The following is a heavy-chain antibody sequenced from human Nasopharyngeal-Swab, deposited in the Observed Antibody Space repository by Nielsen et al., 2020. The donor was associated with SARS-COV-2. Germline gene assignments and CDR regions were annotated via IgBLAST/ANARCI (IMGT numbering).Heavy chain of an antibody. J-gene: IGHJ6*02. V-gene: IGHV6-1*01. D-gene: IGHD7-27*01. CDR2: TYYRSKWYN. CDR1: GDSVSSNSAA. Sequence: QTLSLTGAISGDSVSSNSAAWNWIRQSPSRGLEWLGRTYYRSKWYNDYAVSVKSRITINPDTSKNQFSLQLNSVTPEDTAVYYCARGTGDLGYYYYGMDVWGQGTTVTVSS. CDR3: ARGTGDLGYYYYGMDV.